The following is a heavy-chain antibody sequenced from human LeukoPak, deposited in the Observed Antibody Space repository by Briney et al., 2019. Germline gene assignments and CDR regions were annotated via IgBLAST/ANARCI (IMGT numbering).Heavy chain of an antibody. D-gene: IGHD3-10*01. CDR1: GFIFSTYG. Sequence: SGGSLRLSCAASGFIFSTYGMYWVRQAPGKWLEWVAFIRHDGSIKNYADSVKGRSTISRDNSKNTLYLQMNSLRAEDTAVYYCAKDRSGSTAEYFQDWGQGTLVTVSS. J-gene: IGHJ1*01. CDR3: AKDRSGSTAEYFQD. CDR2: IRHDGSIK. V-gene: IGHV3-30*02.